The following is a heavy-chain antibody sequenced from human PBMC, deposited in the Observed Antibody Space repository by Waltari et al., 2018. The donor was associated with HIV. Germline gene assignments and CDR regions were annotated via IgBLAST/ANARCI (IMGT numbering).Heavy chain of an antibody. Sequence: QVQLQESGPGFVKPSETLSLICNVSGGSIASSDSFWGWIRPSPERNLERVGSALYTRRPDLFTGQFFAKSSLKSRVALSVDTSKNQVSLRLTSVTAADTGLYYCVRHAAEFRPDFSWILAGVFEPWGLGTQVIVS. CDR2: ALYTRRPDLFTGQF. D-gene: IGHD2-15*01. CDR1: GGSIASSDSF. CDR3: VRHAAEFRPDFSWILAGVFEP. J-gene: IGHJ1*01. V-gene: IGHV4-39*01.